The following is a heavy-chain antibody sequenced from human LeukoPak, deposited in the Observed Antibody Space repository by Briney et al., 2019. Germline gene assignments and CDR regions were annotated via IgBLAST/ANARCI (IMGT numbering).Heavy chain of an antibody. V-gene: IGHV1-69*02. CDR1: GGTFSSYT. J-gene: IGHJ4*02. CDR2: IIPILGIA. Sequence: ASVKVSCKASGGTFSSYTISWVRQAPGQGLEWMGSIIPILGIANYAQKFQGRVTITADKSTSTAYMELSSLRSEDTAVYYCASLYCSGGSCYRPPDYWGQGTLVTVSS. D-gene: IGHD2-15*01. CDR3: ASLYCSGGSCYRPPDY.